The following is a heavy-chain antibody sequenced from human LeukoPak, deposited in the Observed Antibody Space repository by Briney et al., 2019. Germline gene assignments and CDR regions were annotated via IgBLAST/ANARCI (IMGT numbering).Heavy chain of an antibody. Sequence: GGSLRLSCAVSGFTFSRYAMTWVRQAPGKGLEWVSIISDSGGYTDYADSVKGRFTISRDNSKNTLYLQMNNLGDEDTAVYHCAKCSESSPRYFNPWGQGSLVSVST. CDR2: ISDSGGYT. CDR3: AKCSESSPRYFNP. CDR1: GFTFSRYA. D-gene: IGHD3-9*01. V-gene: IGHV3-23*01. J-gene: IGHJ5*02.